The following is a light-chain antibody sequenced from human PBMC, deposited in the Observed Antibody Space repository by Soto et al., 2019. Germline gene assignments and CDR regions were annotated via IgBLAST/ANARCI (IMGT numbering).Light chain of an antibody. CDR2: DAS. CDR1: QSVSSY. J-gene: IGKJ4*01. Sequence: EIVLTQSPATLSLSPGERATLSCRASQSVSSYLAWYQQKPGQAPRLLIYDASSRASGIPARFSGSGSGTDFTLTISSLEAEDFAVYYCQQRSNWVSFGGGTKVEIK. CDR3: QQRSNWVS. V-gene: IGKV3-11*01.